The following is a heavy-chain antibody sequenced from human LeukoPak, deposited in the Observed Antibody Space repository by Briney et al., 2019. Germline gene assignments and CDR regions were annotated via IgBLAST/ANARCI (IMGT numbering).Heavy chain of an antibody. CDR2: INHSGST. CDR1: VGSFSGYY. J-gene: IGHJ6*02. CDR3: ARGNVAVAGTGSAYYYYGMDV. D-gene: IGHD6-19*01. V-gene: IGHV4-34*01. Sequence: SETLSLTCAVYVGSFSGYYWSWIRQPPWKGLEWIGEINHSGSTNYNPSLKSRVTISVDTSKNQFSLKLSSVTAADTAVYYCARGNVAVAGTGSAYYYYGMDVWGQGTTVTVSS.